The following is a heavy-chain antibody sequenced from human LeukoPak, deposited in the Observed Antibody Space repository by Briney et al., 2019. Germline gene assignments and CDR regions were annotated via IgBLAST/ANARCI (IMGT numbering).Heavy chain of an antibody. J-gene: IGHJ4*02. CDR3: ARGATAGRGAFDY. CDR1: GFTFSGYS. Sequence: GGSLRLSCAASGFTFSGYSMNWVRQAPGKGLGWVSYISSSNSTIYYADSVKGRFTISRDNAKNSLYLQMNSLRAEDTAVYYCARGATAGRGAFDYWGQGTLVTVSS. CDR2: ISSSNSTI. V-gene: IGHV3-48*01. D-gene: IGHD6-13*01.